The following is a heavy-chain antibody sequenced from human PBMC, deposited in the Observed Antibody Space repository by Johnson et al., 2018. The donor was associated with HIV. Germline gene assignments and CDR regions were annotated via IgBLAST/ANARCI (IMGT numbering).Heavy chain of an antibody. Sequence: QVQLVESGGGLIKPGGSLRLSCAASGVTFSGYGMHWVRQAPGKGLEWVAVISYDGSNKYYTDSVKGRFTISRDNSKNTLYLQMSSLRAEDTAVYYCAREGAPSARDFGAFDIWGQGTMVTVSS. V-gene: IGHV3-30*03. J-gene: IGHJ3*02. CDR2: ISYDGSNK. CDR1: GVTFSGYG. D-gene: IGHD1-26*01. CDR3: AREGAPSARDFGAFDI.